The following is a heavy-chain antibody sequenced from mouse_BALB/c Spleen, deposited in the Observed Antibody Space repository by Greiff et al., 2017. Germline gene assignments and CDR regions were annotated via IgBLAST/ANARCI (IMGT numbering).Heavy chain of an antibody. CDR2: ISNGGGST. CDR1: GFTFSSYT. D-gene: IGHD4-1*01. J-gene: IGHJ1*01. CDR3: ARSPSGVYWYFDV. V-gene: IGHV5-12-2*01. Sequence: EVHLVESGGGLVQPGGSLKLSCAASGFTFSSYTMSWVRQTPEKRLEWVAYISNGGGSTYYPDTVKGRFTISRDNAKNTLYLQMSSLKSEDTAMYYCARSPSGVYWYFDVWGAGTTVTVSS.